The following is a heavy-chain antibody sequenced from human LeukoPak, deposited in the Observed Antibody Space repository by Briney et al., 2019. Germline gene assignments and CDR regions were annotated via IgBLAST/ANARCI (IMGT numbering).Heavy chain of an antibody. CDR2: ISRTGTTI. Sequence: GGSLILSFAASGFPFNSYTMNWVRQAPGKGLEWISYISRTGTTIYYADSVKGRFTISRDNAKNSLYLQMNSLRFEDTGLYFCARDLGSGDHGLLVWGQGTLLTVSS. V-gene: IGHV3-48*01. CDR3: ARDLGSGDHGLLV. D-gene: IGHD2-21*02. CDR1: GFPFNSYT. J-gene: IGHJ4*02.